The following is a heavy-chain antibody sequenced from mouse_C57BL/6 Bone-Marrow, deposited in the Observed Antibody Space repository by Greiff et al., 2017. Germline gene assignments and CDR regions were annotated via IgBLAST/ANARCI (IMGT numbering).Heavy chain of an antibody. Sequence: QVQLKQPGAELVKPGASVKLSCKASGYTFTSYWMHWVKQRPGQGLEWIGMIHPNSGSTNYNEKFKSKATLTVDKSSSTAYMHLSSLTSEASAVYYCARSGYFDCWGQGTTLTVSS. CDR1: GYTFTSYW. CDR3: ARSGYFDC. J-gene: IGHJ2*01. CDR2: IHPNSGST. V-gene: IGHV1-64*01.